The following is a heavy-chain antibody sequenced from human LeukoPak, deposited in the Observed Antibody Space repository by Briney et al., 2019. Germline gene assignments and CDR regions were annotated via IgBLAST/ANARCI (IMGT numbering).Heavy chain of an antibody. CDR3: AYSSGYFYFDY. D-gene: IGHD3-22*01. J-gene: IGHJ4*02. CDR1: GYTFTGYY. Sequence: GASVKVCCKASGYTFTGYYMHWVRQAPGQGLEWMGWINPNSGDTNYAQKFQGRVTMTRDTSISTAYMELSRLRSDDTAVYYCAYSSGYFYFDYWGQGTLVTVSS. CDR2: INPNSGDT. V-gene: IGHV1-2*02.